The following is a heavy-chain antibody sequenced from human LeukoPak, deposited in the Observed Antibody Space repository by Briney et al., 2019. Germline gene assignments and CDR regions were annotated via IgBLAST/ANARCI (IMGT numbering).Heavy chain of an antibody. V-gene: IGHV3-23*01. CDR1: GLSFGDYT. J-gene: IGHJ6*03. CDR2: ISGSGGST. D-gene: IGHD1-26*01. Sequence: GGSLRLSCEASGLSFGDYTMHWVRQAPGKGLEWFSAISGSGGSTYYADSVKGRFTISRDNSKNTLYLQMNSLRAEDTAVYYCAKEGEGSFGYYYYMDVWGKGTTVTVSS. CDR3: AKEGEGSFGYYYYMDV.